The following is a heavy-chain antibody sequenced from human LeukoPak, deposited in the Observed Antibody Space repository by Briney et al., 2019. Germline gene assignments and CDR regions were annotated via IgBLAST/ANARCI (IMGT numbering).Heavy chain of an antibody. CDR1: GYTFTGYY. Sequence: ASVKVSCKASGYTFTGYYMHWVRKAPGQGLEWMGWINPNSGGTNYAQKFQGRVTMTRDTSISTAYMELSRLRSDDTAVYYCARSGFWSGYYTSSPLYYYYYYMDVWGKGTTVTVSS. CDR2: INPNSGGT. V-gene: IGHV1-2*02. J-gene: IGHJ6*03. D-gene: IGHD3-3*01. CDR3: ARSGFWSGYYTSSPLYYYYYYMDV.